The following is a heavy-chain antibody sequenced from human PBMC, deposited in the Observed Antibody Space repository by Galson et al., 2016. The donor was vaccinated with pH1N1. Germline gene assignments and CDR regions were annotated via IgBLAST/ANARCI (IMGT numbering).Heavy chain of an antibody. J-gene: IGHJ4*02. CDR1: GSNPSELS. CDR3: ATMDYGGNGYY. D-gene: IGHD4-23*01. CDR2: FDPENDEI. Sequence: SVKVSCKVSGSNPSELSMHWVRQAPGKGLEWMGGFDPENDEIVYAQKFQGRVTMAEDTSTDTAYMDLNSLRTDDTAVYYCATMDYGGNGYYWGQGTLVIVSS. V-gene: IGHV1-24*01.